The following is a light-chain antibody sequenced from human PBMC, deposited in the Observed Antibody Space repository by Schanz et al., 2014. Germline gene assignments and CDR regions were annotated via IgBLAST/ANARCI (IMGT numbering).Light chain of an antibody. CDR2: EVS. Sequence: QSALTQPPSASGSPGQSVTISCTGTSSDVGGYNYVSWYQQHPGKAPKLMIYEVSERPSGVPDRFSASKSGNTASLTVSGFQAEDEADYYCCSYAGTYTWVFGGGTKLTVL. CDR1: SSDVGGYNY. CDR3: CSYAGTYTWV. J-gene: IGLJ3*02. V-gene: IGLV2-8*01.